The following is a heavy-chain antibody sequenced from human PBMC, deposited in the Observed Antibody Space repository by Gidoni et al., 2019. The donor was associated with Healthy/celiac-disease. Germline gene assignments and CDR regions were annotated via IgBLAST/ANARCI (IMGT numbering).Heavy chain of an antibody. V-gene: IGHV3-23*01. J-gene: IGHJ6*02. CDR1: GFTVSSYA. CDR2: ISGSGGST. D-gene: IGHD2-15*01. Sequence: EVQLLESGGGLVQPGGSLRRSCAASGFTVSSYAMGWVRQAPGKGLEWVSAISGSGGSTYYADSVKGRFTISRDNSKNTLYLQMNSLRAEDTAVYYCAKARGVTRNVVGYYYGMDVWGQGTTVTVSS. CDR3: AKARGVTRNVVGYYYGMDV.